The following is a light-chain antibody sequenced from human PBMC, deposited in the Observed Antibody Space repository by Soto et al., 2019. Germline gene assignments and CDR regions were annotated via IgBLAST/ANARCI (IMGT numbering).Light chain of an antibody. Sequence: QSVLTQLPSVSPAPGQNVTICCPGSSSNIGGNSVSWYQQLPVTAPNLLSNANNKRPSGIPDRFSDSTSSTSATLGITGFQTREEADYYCASSESSLSGDVFRTWTKATVL. J-gene: IGLJ1*01. CDR1: SSNIGGNS. CDR3: ASSESSLSGDV. V-gene: IGLV1-51*01. CDR2: ANN.